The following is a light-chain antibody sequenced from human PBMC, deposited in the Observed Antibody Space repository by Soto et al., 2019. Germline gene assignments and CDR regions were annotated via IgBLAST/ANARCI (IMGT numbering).Light chain of an antibody. Sequence: EIVLTQSPGALSVAPGETVTLSCRASEAINNNFVAWYQQRPGQVPRLLMYGASIRVSGVPDRISGRRSGTGFILNIARVGPDDSAVYYCQQYDLSPLTFGGGTQV. J-gene: IGKJ4*01. V-gene: IGKV3-20*01. CDR1: EAINNNF. CDR3: QQYDLSPLT. CDR2: GAS.